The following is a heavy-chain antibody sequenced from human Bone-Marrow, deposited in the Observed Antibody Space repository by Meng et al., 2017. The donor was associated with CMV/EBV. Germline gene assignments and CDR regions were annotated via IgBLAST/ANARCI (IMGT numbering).Heavy chain of an antibody. Sequence: GESLKISCAASGFTVNNNCMSWVRQAPGKGLEWVSTLYSGGSTYYADSVKGQFTISRDNSKNTLYLQMNSLRAEDTAVYYCAKLRGYSFQDYFDYWGQGTLVTVSS. CDR1: GFTVNNNC. J-gene: IGHJ4*02. CDR2: LYSGGST. CDR3: AKLRGYSFQDYFDY. V-gene: IGHV3-53*01. D-gene: IGHD5-18*01.